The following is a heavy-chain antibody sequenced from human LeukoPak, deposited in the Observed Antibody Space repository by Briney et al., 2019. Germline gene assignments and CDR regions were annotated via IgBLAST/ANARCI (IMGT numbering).Heavy chain of an antibody. J-gene: IGHJ6*03. Sequence: PSETLSLTCTVSGGSISTYYWAWIRQPPGKGLEWIGYISYGGSANYNPSFKSRVTISVDTSKNQFSLKMRSVTAADTAVYHCAREGGNWNTEGYYYYMDVWGKGTTVTVSS. V-gene: IGHV4-59*01. D-gene: IGHD1-1*01. CDR3: AREGGNWNTEGYYYYMDV. CDR1: GGSISTYY. CDR2: ISYGGSA.